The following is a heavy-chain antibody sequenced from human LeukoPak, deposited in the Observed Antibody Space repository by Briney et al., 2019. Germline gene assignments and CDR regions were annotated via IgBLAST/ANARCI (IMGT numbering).Heavy chain of an antibody. D-gene: IGHD6-19*01. V-gene: IGHV3-23*01. CDR2: ISGSGGST. CDR3: AKGLAVAGHFDY. CDR1: GFTFSSHA. Sequence: GGSLRLSCAASGFTFSSHAMSWVRQAPGKGLEWVSAISGSGGSTYYADSVKGRFAISRDKSKNTLYLQMNSLRAEDTAVYYCAKGLAVAGHFDYWGQGTLVTVSS. J-gene: IGHJ4*02.